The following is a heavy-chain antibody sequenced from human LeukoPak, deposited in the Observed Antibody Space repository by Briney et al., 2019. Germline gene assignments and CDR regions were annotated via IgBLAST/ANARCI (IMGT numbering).Heavy chain of an antibody. J-gene: IGHJ4*02. CDR3: ATEGKMVRGVYTDY. CDR2: INPNSGGT. CDR1: GYTFTGYY. Sequence: ASVKVSCKASGYTFTGYYMHWVRQAPGQGLEWMGWINPNSGGTIYAQKFQGRVTMTADTSTDTVYMELSSLRSEDTAVYYCATEGKMVRGVYTDYWGQGTLVTVPS. D-gene: IGHD3-10*01. V-gene: IGHV1-2*02.